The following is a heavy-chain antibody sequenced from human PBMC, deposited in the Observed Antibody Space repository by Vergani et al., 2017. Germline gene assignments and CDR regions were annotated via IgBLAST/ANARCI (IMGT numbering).Heavy chain of an antibody. V-gene: IGHV3-48*01. CDR1: GFTFSANG. J-gene: IGHJ6*01. D-gene: IGHD3-10*01. CDR3: ARGRYYLCSGNYPYFYCYGFDF. CDR2: ISSLSKII. Sequence: EVQLVESGGGLVKPGGSLRLSCAASGFTFSANGMNWARQAPGKGLEWISYISSLSKIIYYADTVKGRLTISRDNARGSLSLQMNRLGGEDTGVYYCARGRYYLCSGNYPYFYCYGFDFWGQGTAVTVSS.